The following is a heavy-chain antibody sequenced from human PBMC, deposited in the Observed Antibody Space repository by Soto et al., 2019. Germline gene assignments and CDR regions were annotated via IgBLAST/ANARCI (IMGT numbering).Heavy chain of an antibody. V-gene: IGHV3-48*03. D-gene: IGHD2-2*02. CDR1: GFTFSSYE. CDR3: AGYRLLYYNWFDP. J-gene: IGHJ5*02. Sequence: GGSLRLSCAASGFTFSSYEMNWVRQAPGKGLEWVSYISSSGSTIYYADSVKGRFTISRDNAKNSLYLQMNSLRAEDTAVYYCAGYRLLYYNWFDPWGQGTLVTVSS. CDR2: ISSSGSTI.